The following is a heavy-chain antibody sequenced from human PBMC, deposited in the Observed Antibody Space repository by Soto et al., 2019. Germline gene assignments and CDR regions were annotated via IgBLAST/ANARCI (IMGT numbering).Heavy chain of an antibody. J-gene: IGHJ2*01. V-gene: IGHV4-34*01. D-gene: IGHD3-9*01. Sequence: QVQLQQWGAGPLRPLETLSLTCGVSGGSFSGYYWAWIRQSPGKGLERIGEINDRGSINYNPSLKSRVSISVGTSKNHYAPKPLSVAAAATAVYYCARESHDILTGPPWVWYFDLWGRGTLVTVSS. CDR2: INDRGSI. CDR1: GGSFSGYY. CDR3: ARESHDILTGPPWVWYFDL.